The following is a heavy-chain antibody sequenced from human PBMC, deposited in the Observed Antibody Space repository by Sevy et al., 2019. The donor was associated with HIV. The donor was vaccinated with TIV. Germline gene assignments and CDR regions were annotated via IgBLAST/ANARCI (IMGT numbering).Heavy chain of an antibody. CDR3: AKGPEDYDFWSGYYDWYFDL. D-gene: IGHD3-3*01. J-gene: IGHJ2*01. CDR1: GGSVSSGSYY. CDR2: IYYSGST. V-gene: IGHV4-61*01. Sequence: SETLSLTCTVSGGSVSSGSYYWSWIRQPPGKGLEWIGYIYYSGSTNYNPSLKSRVTISVDTSKNQFSLKLSSVTAADTAVYYCAKGPEDYDFWSGYYDWYFDLWGRGTLVTVSS.